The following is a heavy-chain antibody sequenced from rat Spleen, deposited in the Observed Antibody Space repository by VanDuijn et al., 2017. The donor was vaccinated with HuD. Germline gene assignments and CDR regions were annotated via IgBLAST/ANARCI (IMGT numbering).Heavy chain of an antibody. Sequence: EVQLVESGGGLVQPGRSLKLSCAASGFTFNNYGMAWVRQAPKKGLEWVASISYEGSSTYYGDSVKGRFTISRDNAKSTLYLQMNSLTSEDTATYYCAKEANYGGLVDAWGQGASVTVSS. J-gene: IGHJ4*01. CDR3: AKEANYGGLVDA. CDR1: GFTFNNYG. CDR2: ISYEGSST. D-gene: IGHD1-11*01. V-gene: IGHV5-22*01.